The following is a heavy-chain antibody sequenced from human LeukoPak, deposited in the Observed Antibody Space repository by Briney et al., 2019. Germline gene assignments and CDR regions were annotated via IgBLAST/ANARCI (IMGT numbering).Heavy chain of an antibody. CDR3: ARLAYYFDY. J-gene: IGHJ4*02. V-gene: IGHV3-7*03. Sequence: HAGGSLRLSCVASGFTFSSYWMSWVRQAPGKGLEWVANIKQDGTEKYYVGSVKGRFTISRDNAKNSLYLQMNSLRDEGTAMYYCARLAYYFDYWGQGTLVTVSS. CDR2: IKQDGTEK. CDR1: GFTFSSYW.